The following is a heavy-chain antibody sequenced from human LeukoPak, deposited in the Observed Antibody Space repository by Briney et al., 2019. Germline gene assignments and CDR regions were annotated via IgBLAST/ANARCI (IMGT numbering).Heavy chain of an antibody. J-gene: IGHJ6*04. CDR1: GFTFSSYS. D-gene: IGHD3/OR15-3a*01. V-gene: IGHV3-48*01. CDR2: ISSSSGSI. Sequence: QSGGSLRLSCAASGFTFSSYSMNWVRQAPGKGLEWLSYISSSSGSIYHADSVKGRFTISRDNANNSLHLQMNSLRAEDTAVYYCARVSEIVLVWYLGGRDVWGKGPTVTVSS. CDR3: ARVSEIVLVWYLGGRDV.